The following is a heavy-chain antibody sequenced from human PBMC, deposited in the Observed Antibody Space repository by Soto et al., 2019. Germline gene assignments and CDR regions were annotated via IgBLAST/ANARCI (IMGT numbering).Heavy chain of an antibody. V-gene: IGHV4-59*01. CDR3: ARAGDYDFWSGYYTPYYYYGMDG. CDR1: GGSISSYY. Sequence: SETLSLTCTVSGGSISSYYWSWIRQPPGKGLEWIGYIYYSGSTNYNPSLKSRVTISVDTSKNQFSLKLSSVTAADTAVYYCARAGDYDFWSGYYTPYYYYGMDGWGQGTTVTVSS. J-gene: IGHJ6*02. D-gene: IGHD3-3*01. CDR2: IYYSGST.